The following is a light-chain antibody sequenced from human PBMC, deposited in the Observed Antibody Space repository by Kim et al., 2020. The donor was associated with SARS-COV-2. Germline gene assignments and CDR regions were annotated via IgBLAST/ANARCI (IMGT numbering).Light chain of an antibody. CDR2: GKN. J-gene: IGLJ2*01. CDR3: NSRDSRGNQTV. CDR1: SLRSYY. V-gene: IGLV3-19*01. Sequence: SSELTQDPAVSVALGQTVRITCQGDSLRSYYASWYQQKPGQAPVIVIYGKNNRPSGIPDRFPGSSSGNTASLTIPGAQAEDEAEYSCNSRDSRGNQTVFG.